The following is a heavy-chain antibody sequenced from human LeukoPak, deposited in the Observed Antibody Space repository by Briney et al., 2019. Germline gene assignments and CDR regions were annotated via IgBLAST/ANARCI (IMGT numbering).Heavy chain of an antibody. CDR2: ISYDGSNK. V-gene: IGHV3-30*18. CDR3: AKDLRKVNTRYYYYGMDV. Sequence: PGGSLRLSCAASGFTFSSYGMHWVRQAPGKGLEWVAVISYDGSNKYYADSVKGRFTISRDNSKNTLYLQMNSLRAEDTAVYYCAKDLRKVNTRYYYYGMDVWGKGTTVTVSS. J-gene: IGHJ6*04. CDR1: GFTFSSYG. D-gene: IGHD1/OR15-1a*01.